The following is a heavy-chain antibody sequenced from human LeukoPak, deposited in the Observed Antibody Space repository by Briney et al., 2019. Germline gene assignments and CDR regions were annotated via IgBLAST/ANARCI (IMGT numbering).Heavy chain of an antibody. D-gene: IGHD6-13*01. V-gene: IGHV4-30-4*08. Sequence: SETLSLTCTVSGGSISSGDYYWSRIRQPPGKGLEWIGYIYYSGSTYYNPSLKSRVTISVDTSKNQFSLKLSSVTAADTAVYYCARAEGQQLVLWFDPWGQGTLVTVSS. CDR3: ARAEGQQLVLWFDP. CDR2: IYYSGST. CDR1: GGSISSGDYY. J-gene: IGHJ5*02.